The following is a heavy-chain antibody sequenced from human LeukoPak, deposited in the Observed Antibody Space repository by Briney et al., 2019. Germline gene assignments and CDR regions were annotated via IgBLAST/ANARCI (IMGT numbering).Heavy chain of an antibody. CDR3: ARGKRSYCSSTSCYTSPNYYGMDV. CDR2: INRSGST. Sequence: PSETLSLTCAVYGGSFSGYYWSWIRQPPGKGLEWIGEINRSGSTNYNPSLKSRVTISVDTSKNQFSLKLSSVTAADTAVYYCARGKRSYCSSTSCYTSPNYYGMDVWGQGTTVTVSS. CDR1: GGSFSGYY. V-gene: IGHV4-34*01. J-gene: IGHJ6*02. D-gene: IGHD2-2*02.